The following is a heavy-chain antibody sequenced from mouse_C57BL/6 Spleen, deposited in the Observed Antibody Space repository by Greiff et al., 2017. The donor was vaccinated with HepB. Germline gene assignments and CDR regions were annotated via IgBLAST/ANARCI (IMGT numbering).Heavy chain of an antibody. CDR3: ARGRDYGYFDV. CDR1: GYTFTSYW. J-gene: IGHJ1*03. V-gene: IGHV1-52*01. Sequence: QVQLQHPGAELVRPGSSVKLSCKASGYTFTSYWMHWVKQRPIQGLEWIGNIDPSDSETHYNQKFKDKATLTVDKSSSTAYMQLSSLTSEDSAVYYCARGRDYGYFDVWGTGTTVTVSS. CDR2: IDPSDSET.